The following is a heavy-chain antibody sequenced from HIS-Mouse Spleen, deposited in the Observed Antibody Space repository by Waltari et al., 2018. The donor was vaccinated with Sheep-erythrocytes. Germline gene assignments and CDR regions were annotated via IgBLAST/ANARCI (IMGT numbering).Heavy chain of an antibody. CDR1: GFTFSSYW. D-gene: IGHD3-10*01. CDR3: AGVGSRRADYYGSGSYYFDY. Sequence: EVQLVESGGGLVQPGGSLRLSCAASGFTFSSYWMSWVRQAPGKGLEWVANIKQDGSEKYYVDSVKGRFTISRDNAKNSLYLQMNSLRAEDTAVYYCAGVGSRRADYYGSGSYYFDYWGQGTLVTVSS. CDR2: IKQDGSEK. V-gene: IGHV3-7*01. J-gene: IGHJ4*02.